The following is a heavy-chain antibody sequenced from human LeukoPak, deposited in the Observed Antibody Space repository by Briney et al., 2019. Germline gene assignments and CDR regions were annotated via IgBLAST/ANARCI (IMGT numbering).Heavy chain of an antibody. CDR1: DLTFTKAW. CDR3: TTSIAGAGFGGH. Sequence: GGSLRLSCAASDLTFTKAWMTWVRQVPGKGLEWVGRIKSRKDGGTADYDAPVTGRFTISRDDSKNTLYLQMNSLKTEDTAVYYCTTSIAGAGFGGHWGQGTLVTVSS. V-gene: IGHV3-15*01. D-gene: IGHD1-26*01. CDR2: IKSRKDGGTA. J-gene: IGHJ4*02.